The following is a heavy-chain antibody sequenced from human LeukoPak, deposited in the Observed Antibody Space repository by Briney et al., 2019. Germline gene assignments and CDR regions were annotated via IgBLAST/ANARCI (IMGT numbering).Heavy chain of an antibody. CDR3: ARDRHKLVDIVAGILDY. J-gene: IGHJ4*02. Sequence: SETLSLTCSVSGGSISTNNNYWGWIRQPPGKGLEWIGNIFYSGTTYYNPSLKSRITISVDTSKNQFSLKLSSVTAADTAVYYCARDRHKLVDIVAGILDYWGQGTLVTVSS. CDR1: GGSISTNNNY. D-gene: IGHD5-12*01. CDR2: IFYSGTT. V-gene: IGHV4-39*07.